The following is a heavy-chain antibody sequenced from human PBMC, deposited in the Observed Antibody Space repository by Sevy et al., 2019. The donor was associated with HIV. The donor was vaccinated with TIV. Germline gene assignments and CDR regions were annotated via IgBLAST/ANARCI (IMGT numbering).Heavy chain of an antibody. CDR3: ARGRELQLWFTYYYYYYGMDV. V-gene: IGHV1-8*01. CDR2: MNPNSGNT. D-gene: IGHD5-18*01. J-gene: IGHJ6*02. CDR1: GYTFTSYD. Sequence: ALVKVSCKASGYTFTSYDINWVRQATGQGLEWMGWMNPNSGNTGYAQKFQGRVTMTRNTSISTAYMELSSLRSEDTAVYYCARGRELQLWFTYYYYYYGMDVWGQGTTVTVSS.